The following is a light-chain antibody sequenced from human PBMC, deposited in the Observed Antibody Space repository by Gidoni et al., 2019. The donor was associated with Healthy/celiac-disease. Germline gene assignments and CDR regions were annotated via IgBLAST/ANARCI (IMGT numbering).Light chain of an antibody. Sequence: ELVLTQSPGTLSLSPGARATLSCRASQSVSSSYLAWYQQKPGQAPRLLIYGASSRATGIPDRFSGSGSGTDFTLTISRLEPEDFAVYYCQQYASFGQGTRLEIK. CDR3: QQYAS. V-gene: IGKV3-20*01. CDR2: GAS. CDR1: QSVSSSY. J-gene: IGKJ5*01.